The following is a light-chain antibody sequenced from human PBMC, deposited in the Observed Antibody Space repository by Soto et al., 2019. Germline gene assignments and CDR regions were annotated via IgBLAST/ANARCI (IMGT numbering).Light chain of an antibody. CDR3: QQYNNWTPWT. V-gene: IGKV3-15*01. CDR1: QSVSNN. CDR2: DAS. Sequence: ILMTQSPATLSVSPGERATLSCRASQSVSNNLAWYQQKPGQAPRLLIYDASTRATGIPARFSGSGSGTEFTITIRGLQSEDFAVYYCQQYNNWTPWTFGQWTKVEIK. J-gene: IGKJ1*01.